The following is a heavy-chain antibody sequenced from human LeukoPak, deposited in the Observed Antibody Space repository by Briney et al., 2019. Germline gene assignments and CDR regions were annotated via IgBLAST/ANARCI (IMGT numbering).Heavy chain of an antibody. D-gene: IGHD2-15*01. Sequence: GRSLRLSCAASGLTFSSYAMHWVRQAPGKGLECVAVISYDGSNKYYADSVKGRFTISRDNSKNTLYLQMNSLRAEDTAVYYCEGSGHTDFDYWGQGTLVTVSS. CDR3: EGSGHTDFDY. CDR1: GLTFSSYA. CDR2: ISYDGSNK. J-gene: IGHJ4*02. V-gene: IGHV3-30-3*01.